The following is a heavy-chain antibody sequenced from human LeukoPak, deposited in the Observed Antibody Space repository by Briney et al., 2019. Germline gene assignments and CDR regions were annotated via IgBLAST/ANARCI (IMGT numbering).Heavy chain of an antibody. Sequence: SETLSLTCTVSGGSIGSYYWSWIRQPPGKGLEWIGYIYYSGSTNYNPSLKSRVTISVDTTKNQFSLKLSSVTAADTAVYYCARGPYGDPAPDYWGQGTLVTVSS. V-gene: IGHV4-59*08. D-gene: IGHD4-17*01. CDR2: IYYSGST. J-gene: IGHJ4*02. CDR3: ARGPYGDPAPDY. CDR1: GGSIGSYY.